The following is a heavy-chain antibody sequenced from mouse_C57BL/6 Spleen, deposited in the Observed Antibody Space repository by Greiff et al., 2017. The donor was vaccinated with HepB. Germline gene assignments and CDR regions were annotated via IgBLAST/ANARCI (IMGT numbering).Heavy chain of an antibody. D-gene: IGHD4-1*01. CDR3: ARGGTGPYYFDY. CDR2: INPNNGGT. J-gene: IGHJ2*01. Sequence: VQLQQSGPELVKPGASVKMSCKASGYTFTDYNMHWVKQSHGKSLEWIGYINPNNGGTSYNQKFKGKATLTVNKSSSTAYMELRSLTSEDSAVYYCARGGTGPYYFDYWGQGTTLTVSS. V-gene: IGHV1-22*01. CDR1: GYTFTDYN.